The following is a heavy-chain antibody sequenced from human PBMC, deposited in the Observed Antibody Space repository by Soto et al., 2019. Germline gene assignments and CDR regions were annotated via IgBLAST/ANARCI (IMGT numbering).Heavy chain of an antibody. V-gene: IGHV3-21*06. J-gene: IGHJ4*02. CDR3: ARESEDLTSNFDY. Sequence: EVQLVESGGGLVKPGGSLILSCAAYGFSFTRYSMNWIRQAPGKGLEWVSSISSTTNYIYYGDSMKGRFTISRDNAKNSLYLEMNSLRAEDTAVYYCARESEDLTSNFDYWGQGTLVTVSS. CDR2: ISSTTNYI. CDR1: GFSFTRYS.